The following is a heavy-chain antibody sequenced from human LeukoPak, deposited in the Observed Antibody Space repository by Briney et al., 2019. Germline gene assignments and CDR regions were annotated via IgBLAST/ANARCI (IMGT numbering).Heavy chain of an antibody. D-gene: IGHD4-17*01. Sequence: GGSLRLSCATSGFSFSSHAMTWVRQAPGKGLEWLSAISISGDDTYYADSVKGRFTISRDNSKNTLYLQMNSLSADDTAMYYCANEIRPNDYWGQGTLVTVSS. J-gene: IGHJ4*02. CDR3: ANEIRPNDY. CDR2: ISISGDDT. CDR1: GFSFSSHA. V-gene: IGHV3-23*01.